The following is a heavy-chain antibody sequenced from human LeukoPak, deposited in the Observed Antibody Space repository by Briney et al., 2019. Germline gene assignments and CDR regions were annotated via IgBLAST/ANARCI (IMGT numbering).Heavy chain of an antibody. CDR2: IHRSGST. Sequence: SETLSPTCAVSGYSISRGYHWGWIRQPPGKGLERIGNIHRSGSTYYNSSLKSRITISVDTSKNQFSLKVTSVTAADTAVYYCARVDWNPDYWGQGTLVTVSS. D-gene: IGHD1-1*01. CDR1: GYSISRGYH. V-gene: IGHV4-38-2*01. CDR3: ARVDWNPDY. J-gene: IGHJ4*02.